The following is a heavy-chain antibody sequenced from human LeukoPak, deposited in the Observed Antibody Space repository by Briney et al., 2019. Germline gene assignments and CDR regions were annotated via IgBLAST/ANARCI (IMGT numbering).Heavy chain of an antibody. CDR2: IHWNGDK. V-gene: IGHV2-5*01. D-gene: IGHD3-3*01. CDR3: VHTHPYDVWGGYYTGIFDY. Sequence: SGPTLVNPTQTLTLTCTFSGFSLSTSGVGVGWIRQPPGKALEWLAVIHWNGDKRYSPSLKSRLTITKDTSKNQVVLTMTNVDPVDTATYYCVHTHPYDVWGGYYTGIFDYWGQGTLVTVSS. J-gene: IGHJ4*02. CDR1: GFSLSTSGVG.